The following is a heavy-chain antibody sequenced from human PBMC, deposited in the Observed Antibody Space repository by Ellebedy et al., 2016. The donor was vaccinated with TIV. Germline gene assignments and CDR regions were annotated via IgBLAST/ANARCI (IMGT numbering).Heavy chain of an antibody. CDR3: TRDPHSLDY. V-gene: IGHV3-48*02. CDR1: GFSFGTYS. Sequence: PGGSLRLSCAASGFSFGTYSMNWVRQAPGKGLEWVAYITSISNRIHYADSVKGRFTISRDNAKNSLYLQMNSLRDEDTAVYYCTRDPHSLDYWGRGTLVTVSS. J-gene: IGHJ4*02. CDR2: ITSISNRI.